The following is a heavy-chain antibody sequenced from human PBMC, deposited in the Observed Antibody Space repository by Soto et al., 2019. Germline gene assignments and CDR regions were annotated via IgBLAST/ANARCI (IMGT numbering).Heavy chain of an antibody. CDR2: IKSDGSIT. CDR3: ARGGTILSNWFDP. J-gene: IGHJ5*02. V-gene: IGHV3-74*01. Sequence: GSLRLSCAASGFTFSGYWMHWARQAPGKGLVWVSHIKSDGSITGYADSVKGRFTISRDNTKNTLYLQMNSLRVEDTAVYYCARGGTILSNWFDPWGQGTQVTVSS. CDR1: GFTFSGYW. D-gene: IGHD3-16*01.